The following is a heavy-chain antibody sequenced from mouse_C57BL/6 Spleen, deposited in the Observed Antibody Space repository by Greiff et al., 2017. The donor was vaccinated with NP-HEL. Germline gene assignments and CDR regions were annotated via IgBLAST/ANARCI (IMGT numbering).Heavy chain of an antibody. D-gene: IGHD1-1*01. CDR2: LDPSDSYT. J-gene: IGHJ2*01. Sequence: VQLQQPGAELVMPGASVKLSCKASGYTFTSYWMHWVKQRPGQGLEWIGELDPSDSYTNYNQKFKGKSTLTVDKSSSTAYMQLSSLTSEDSAVYYCARSYGSSPYFDYWGQGTTLTVSS. CDR3: ARSYGSSPYFDY. V-gene: IGHV1-69*01. CDR1: GYTFTSYW.